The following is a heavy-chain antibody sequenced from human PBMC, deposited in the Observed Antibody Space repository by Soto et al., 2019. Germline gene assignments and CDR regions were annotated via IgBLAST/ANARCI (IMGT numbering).Heavy chain of an antibody. CDR1: GGSVSDDTFF. CDR2: IFHTGST. V-gene: IGHV4-61*01. CDR3: AREGAHDSSGLYYHYFSGMDV. D-gene: IGHD3-22*01. J-gene: IGHJ6*02. Sequence: QVQLLESGPGLVKPSETLSLTCTVSGGSVSDDTFFWVWVRQPPGKGLELIGYIFHTGSTDYNPSLESRVTISVDTSKNQFSLNLSSVTAADTATYYCAREGAHDSSGLYYHYFSGMDVWGQGTTVTVSS.